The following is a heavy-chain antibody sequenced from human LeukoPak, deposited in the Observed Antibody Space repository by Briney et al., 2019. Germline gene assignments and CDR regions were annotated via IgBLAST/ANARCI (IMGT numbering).Heavy chain of an antibody. V-gene: IGHV1-18*04. J-gene: IGHJ5*02. CDR2: ISNYFGVT. Sequence: GASVNVSCTGSGFRFSSFGVSWGRQAPGQGLEWMGWISNYFGVTHYAEKFEDRVTMTVDTSKTTVYMELRSLKYDDTAIYYCARDSDYSGNGNGDWFDPWGQGTVVIVSS. D-gene: IGHD4-11*01. CDR1: GFRFSSFG. CDR3: ARDSDYSGNGNGDWFDP.